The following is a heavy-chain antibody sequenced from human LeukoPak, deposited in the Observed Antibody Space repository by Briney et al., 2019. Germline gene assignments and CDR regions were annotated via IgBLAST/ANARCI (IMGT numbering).Heavy chain of an antibody. CDR2: MNPNSGNT. CDR3: ARVRYSSSFWFDP. CDR1: GYTFTSYD. D-gene: IGHD6-13*01. J-gene: IGHJ5*02. Sequence: AASVKVSCKASGYTFTSYDINWVRQATGQGLEWMGWMNPNSGNTGYAQKFQGRVTITRNTSISTAYMELSSLRSEDTAVYYCARVRYSSSFWFDPWGQGTLVTVSS. V-gene: IGHV1-8*03.